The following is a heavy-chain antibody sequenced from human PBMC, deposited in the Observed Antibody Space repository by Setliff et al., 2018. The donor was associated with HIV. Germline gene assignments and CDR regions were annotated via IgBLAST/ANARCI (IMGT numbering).Heavy chain of an antibody. CDR1: GGSISSCSYY. CDR2: IYYSGST. V-gene: IGHV4-39*01. Sequence: SETLSLTCTVSGGSISSCSYYWGWIRQPPGKGLGWIGSIYYSGSTYYNPSLKSRVTISVDPSKNQFSLNLSSVTAADTAVYYCARHGGCYDFWSGYRGTNWFDPWGQGTLVTVSS. J-gene: IGHJ5*02. CDR3: ARHGGCYDFWSGYRGTNWFDP. D-gene: IGHD3-3*01.